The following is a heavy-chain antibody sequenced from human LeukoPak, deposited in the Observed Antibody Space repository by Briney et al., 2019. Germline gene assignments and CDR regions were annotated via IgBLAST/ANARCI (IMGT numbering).Heavy chain of an antibody. J-gene: IGHJ4*02. CDR1: GGPISSYY. Sequence: SETLSLTCTVSGGPISSYYWSWIRQPPGKGLEWIGYIYYSGSTNYNPSLKSRVTISVDTSKNQFSLKLSSVTAADTAVYYCARGDNIVGATLFDYWGQGTLVTVSS. CDR2: IYYSGST. CDR3: ARGDNIVGATLFDY. D-gene: IGHD1-26*01. V-gene: IGHV4-59*01.